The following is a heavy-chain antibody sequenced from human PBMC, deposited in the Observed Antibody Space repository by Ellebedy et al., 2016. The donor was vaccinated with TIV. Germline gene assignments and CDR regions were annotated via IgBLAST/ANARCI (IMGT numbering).Heavy chain of an antibody. CDR3: ARARRIGGKCYFDF. Sequence: GESLKISCEASGITFSDYYMSWIRQAPEKGREWVSYISAGGNTVYYADSVKGRVTIFRDNAKNSLFLQMNSLRAQDTAVYYCARARRIGGKCYFDFWGQGTTVTVSS. D-gene: IGHD4-23*01. J-gene: IGHJ4*03. CDR2: ISAGGNTV. CDR1: GITFSDYY. V-gene: IGHV3-11*01.